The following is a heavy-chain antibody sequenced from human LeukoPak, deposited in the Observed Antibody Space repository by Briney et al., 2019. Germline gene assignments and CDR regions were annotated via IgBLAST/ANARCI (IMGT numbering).Heavy chain of an antibody. Sequence: ASVKVSCKASGYTFTSYGISWVRQAPGQGLEWMGWMNPNSGNTGYAQKFQGRVTITRNTSISTAYMELSSLRSEDTAVYYCARGQRYRYSSSSGGSWFDPWGQGTLVTVSS. J-gene: IGHJ5*02. V-gene: IGHV1-8*03. CDR1: GYTFTSYG. CDR2: MNPNSGNT. D-gene: IGHD6-6*01. CDR3: ARGQRYRYSSSSGGSWFDP.